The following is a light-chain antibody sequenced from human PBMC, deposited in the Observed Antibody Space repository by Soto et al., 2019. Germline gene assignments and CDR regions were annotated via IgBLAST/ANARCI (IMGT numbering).Light chain of an antibody. J-gene: IGLJ1*01. V-gene: IGLV2-14*01. Sequence: QSALTQPASVSGSPGQSIPISCSGTSSDIGGYNYVSWYQQHPGKAPKLIIYEVTDRPSGVSNRFSGSKSGNTASLTISGLQAEDEAEYYCSSYTNINTRACVFGTGTKLTVL. CDR3: SSYTNINTRACV. CDR1: SSDIGGYNY. CDR2: EVT.